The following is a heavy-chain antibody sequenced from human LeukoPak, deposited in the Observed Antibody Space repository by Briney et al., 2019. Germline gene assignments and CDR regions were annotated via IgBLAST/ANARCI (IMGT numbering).Heavy chain of an antibody. Sequence: SETLSLTCTVSGGSISSYYWSWIRQPPGKGLEWIGYIYYSGSTNYNPSLKSRVTIPVDTSKNQFSLKLSSVTAADTAVYYCARAVAGDGDAFDIWGQGTMVTVSS. D-gene: IGHD2-15*01. CDR2: IYYSGST. CDR3: ARAVAGDGDAFDI. CDR1: GGSISSYY. J-gene: IGHJ3*02. V-gene: IGHV4-59*01.